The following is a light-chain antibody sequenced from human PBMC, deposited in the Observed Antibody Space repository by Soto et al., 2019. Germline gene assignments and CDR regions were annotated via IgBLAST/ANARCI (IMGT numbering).Light chain of an antibody. CDR2: EVS. CDR3: SSYSNTPPR. CDR1: SSDVGDYDY. Sequence: QSALTQPASVSGSPGQSITISCTGTSSDVGDYDYVSWYQQHPGKAPKLLIFEVSNRPSGVSNRFSGSKSGNTASLTISGLQDEDEADYYCSSYSNTPPRFGGGTKLTVL. J-gene: IGLJ2*01. V-gene: IGLV2-14*01.